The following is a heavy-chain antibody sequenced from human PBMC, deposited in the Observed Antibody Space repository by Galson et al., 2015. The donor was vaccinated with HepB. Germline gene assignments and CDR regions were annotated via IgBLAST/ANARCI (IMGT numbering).Heavy chain of an antibody. CDR2: IKQDGSAI. CDR1: GFTFSTYW. D-gene: IGHD2-2*03. CDR3: AGGSGYLIED. J-gene: IGHJ4*02. Sequence: SLRLSCAASGFTFSTYWMNWVRQAPGKGLEWVAIIKQDGSAIHYMDSVRGRFTISRDNAKNSLYLQMNSLRAEDTAVYYCAGGSGYLIEDWGQGTVVTVSS. V-gene: IGHV3-7*03.